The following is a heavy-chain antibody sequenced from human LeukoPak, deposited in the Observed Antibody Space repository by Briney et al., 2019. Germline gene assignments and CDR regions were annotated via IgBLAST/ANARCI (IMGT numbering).Heavy chain of an antibody. CDR3: ARDPYCSGGSCEGFFDY. CDR2: INPSGGST. V-gene: IGHV1-46*01. J-gene: IGHJ4*02. Sequence: ASVKVSCKASGYTFTSYYMHWVRQAPGQGLEWMGIINPSGGSTSCAQKFQGRVTMTRDTSTSTVYMELSSLRSEDTAVYYCARDPYCSGGSCEGFFDYWGQGTLVTVSS. D-gene: IGHD2-15*01. CDR1: GYTFTSYY.